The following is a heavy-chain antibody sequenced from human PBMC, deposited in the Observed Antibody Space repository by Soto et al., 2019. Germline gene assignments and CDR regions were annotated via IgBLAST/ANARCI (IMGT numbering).Heavy chain of an antibody. CDR1: GGSISSNY. CDR3: ARYRREAVAGYTLDN. J-gene: IGHJ4*02. V-gene: IGHV4-59*01. Sequence: SETLSLTCTVSGGSISSNYWTWVRQPPGKGLEWIGYVYNSGSTNYNPSLKSRVTISEDTSKSQFSLKVNSMTAADTAVYYCARYRREAVAGYTLDNWGQGILVTVSS. D-gene: IGHD6-13*01. CDR2: VYNSGST.